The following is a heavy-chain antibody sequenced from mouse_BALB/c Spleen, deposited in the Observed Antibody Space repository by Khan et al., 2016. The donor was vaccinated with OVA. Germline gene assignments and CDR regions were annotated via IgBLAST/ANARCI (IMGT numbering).Heavy chain of an antibody. V-gene: IGHV1-77*01. Sequence: QVQLQQSGAELARPGASVKLSCKASGYTFTDYNINWVKQRTGQGLEWIGEIYPGSNNTYYNEKFKGKATLTADKSSSTAYMQLSSLTSEDSAVYFLAREWSAWFPYWGPGTLVTVSA. CDR2: IYPGSNNT. J-gene: IGHJ3*01. CDR1: GYTFTDYN. CDR3: AREWSAWFPY.